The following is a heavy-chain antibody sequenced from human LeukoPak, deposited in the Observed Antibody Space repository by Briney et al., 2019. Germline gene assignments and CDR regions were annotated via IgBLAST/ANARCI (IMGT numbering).Heavy chain of an antibody. CDR1: VFTFSSYE. D-gene: IGHD1-1*01. CDR2: ISGDGGST. CDR3: AKDSNGAFDI. J-gene: IGHJ3*02. V-gene: IGHV3-43*02. Sequence: GGSLRLSCAASVFTFSSYEMNWVRQAPGKGLEWVPLISGDGGSTYYADSVKGRFTISRDNSKNSLYLQMNSLRTEDTALYYCAKDSNGAFDIWGQGTMVTVSS.